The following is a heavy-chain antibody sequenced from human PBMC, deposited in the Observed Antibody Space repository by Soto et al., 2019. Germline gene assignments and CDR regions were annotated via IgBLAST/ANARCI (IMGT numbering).Heavy chain of an antibody. CDR1: GFTFSSYW. D-gene: IGHD4-17*01. Sequence: PGGSLRLSCAASGFTFSSYWMSWVRQAPGKGLEWVANIKQGGSEKYYVDSVKGRFTISRDNAKNSPYLQMNSLRAEDTAVYYCARDRNPYYGDGTFDYWGQGTLVTVSS. J-gene: IGHJ4*02. V-gene: IGHV3-7*01. CDR2: IKQGGSEK. CDR3: ARDRNPYYGDGTFDY.